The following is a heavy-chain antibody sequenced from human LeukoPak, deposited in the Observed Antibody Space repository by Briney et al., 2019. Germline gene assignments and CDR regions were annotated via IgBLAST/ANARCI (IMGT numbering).Heavy chain of an antibody. CDR3: ARGDGWFGELLNFDY. CDR1: GSTFSSYG. J-gene: IGHJ4*02. CDR2: IWNDGSNK. V-gene: IGHV3-33*01. Sequence: GGSLRLSCAASGSTFSSYGMHWVRQAPGKGLEWVAVIWNDGSNKYYADSVKGRFTISRDNAKNSLYLQMNSLRDEDTAVYYCARGDGWFGELLNFDYWGQGTLVTVSA. D-gene: IGHD3-10*01.